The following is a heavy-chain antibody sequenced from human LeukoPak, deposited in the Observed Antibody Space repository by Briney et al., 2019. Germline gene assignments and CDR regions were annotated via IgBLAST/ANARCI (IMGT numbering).Heavy chain of an antibody. CDR1: GFTFSSYA. J-gene: IGHJ4*02. CDR3: AKVTDPVSRYDFWRGSGDY. CDR2: ISGSGGST. D-gene: IGHD3-3*01. V-gene: IGHV3-23*01. Sequence: GGSLRLSCAASGFTFSSYAMSWVRQAPGKGLEWVSAISGSGGSTYYADSVKGRFTISRDNSKNTLYLQMNSLRAEDTAVYYCAKVTDPVSRYDFWRGSGDYWGQGTLVTVSS.